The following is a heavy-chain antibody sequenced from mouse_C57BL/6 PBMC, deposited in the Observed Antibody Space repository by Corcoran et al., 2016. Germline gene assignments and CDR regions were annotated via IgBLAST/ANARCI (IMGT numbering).Heavy chain of an antibody. J-gene: IGHJ4*01. V-gene: IGHV1-36*01. CDR1: GFTFTDYY. D-gene: IGHD1-1*01. Sequence: EVQLQQSGPVLVKPGPSVKISCKASGFTFTDYYMHWVKQSHGKSLEWIGLVYPYNGGTSYNQKFKGKATWTVDTSSSTAYMELNSLTSVDSAVYYCARERSTTVGYEVMDYWGQGTSVTVSS. CDR2: VYPYNGGT. CDR3: ARERSTTVGYEVMDY.